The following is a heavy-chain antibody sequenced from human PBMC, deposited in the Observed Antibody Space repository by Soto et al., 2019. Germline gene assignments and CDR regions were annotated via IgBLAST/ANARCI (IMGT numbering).Heavy chain of an antibody. D-gene: IGHD3-10*01. CDR1: GYTLTELS. Sequence: XSVKVSCKVSGYTLTELSMHWVRQAPGKGLEWMGGFDPEDGETIYAQKFQGRVTMTEDTSTDTAYMELSSLRSEDTAVYYCATNPISDHDAFDIWGQGTMVTVSS. CDR3: ATNPISDHDAFDI. J-gene: IGHJ3*02. CDR2: FDPEDGET. V-gene: IGHV1-24*01.